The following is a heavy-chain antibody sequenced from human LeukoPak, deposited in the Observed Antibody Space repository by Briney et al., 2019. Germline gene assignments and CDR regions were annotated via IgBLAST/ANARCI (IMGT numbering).Heavy chain of an antibody. J-gene: IGHJ3*02. CDR2: INSDGSSA. CDR3: STVAGTFSDAFDI. Sequence: GGSLRLSCAASGFTFSNYWIHWVRQAPGKGLVWVSRINSDGSSAVYADSVKGRFTISRDNAKNTLYLQMNGLRAEDTAVYYCSTVAGTFSDAFDIWGQGTMVTVSS. D-gene: IGHD6-19*01. CDR1: GFTFSNYW. V-gene: IGHV3-74*01.